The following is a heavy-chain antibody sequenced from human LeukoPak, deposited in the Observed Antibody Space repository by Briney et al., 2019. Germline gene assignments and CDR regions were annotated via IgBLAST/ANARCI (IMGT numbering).Heavy chain of an antibody. CDR3: ARYNRDGYNAMGAHDF. CDR1: GYSFTSYW. J-gene: IGHJ4*02. Sequence: GESLKISCKGSGYSFTSYWIGWVREMPGKGLEWMGIIYPADSDIRYSPSFQGQVTISDDRYTSPAYLQWSSLKASDSVMYYCARYNRDGYNAMGAHDFWGEGSLVTVSS. V-gene: IGHV5-51*01. D-gene: IGHD5-24*01. CDR2: IYPADSDI.